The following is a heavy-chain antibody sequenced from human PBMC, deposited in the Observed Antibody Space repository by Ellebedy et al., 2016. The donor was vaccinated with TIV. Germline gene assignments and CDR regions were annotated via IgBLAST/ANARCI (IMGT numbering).Heavy chain of an antibody. V-gene: IGHV4-4*07. Sequence: MPSETLSLTCTVSGGSISSYYWSWIRQPAGKGLEWIGRIYTSGSTNYNPSLKSRVTISLDTSKKQFSLKLSSVTAADTAVYYCARDHYYDSSGYYHFDYWGQGTLVTVSS. J-gene: IGHJ4*02. CDR3: ARDHYYDSSGYYHFDY. CDR1: GGSISSYY. CDR2: IYTSGST. D-gene: IGHD3-22*01.